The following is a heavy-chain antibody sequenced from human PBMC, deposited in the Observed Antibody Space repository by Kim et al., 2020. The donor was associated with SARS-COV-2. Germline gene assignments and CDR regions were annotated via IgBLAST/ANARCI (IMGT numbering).Heavy chain of an antibody. CDR2: IVSVPGRI. Sequence: GGSLRLSCVASGFTLSSYNMNWVRQTPDKGLEWVSLIVSVPGRIYYTDSVKGRFTIYRDNARNSLFLQMDNLRAEDTGVYYCARDFLNSGSDSFDFWGQGTLVTVSS. CDR1: GFTLSSYN. D-gene: IGHD3-10*01. CDR3: ARDFLNSGSDSFDF. J-gene: IGHJ4*02. V-gene: IGHV3-48*04.